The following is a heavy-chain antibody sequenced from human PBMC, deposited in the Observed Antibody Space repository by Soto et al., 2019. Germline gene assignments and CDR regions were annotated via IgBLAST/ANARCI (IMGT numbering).Heavy chain of an antibody. CDR1: GYTFTSYA. CDR3: ASFQIEGIAARPLYYGMDV. D-gene: IGHD6-6*01. Sequence: VKVSCKASGYTFTSYAMHWVRQAPGQRLEWMGWINAGNGNTKYSQKFQGRVTITRDTSASTAYMELSSLRSEDTAVYYCASFQIEGIAARPLYYGMDVWGQGTTVTVSS. J-gene: IGHJ6*02. V-gene: IGHV1-3*01. CDR2: INAGNGNT.